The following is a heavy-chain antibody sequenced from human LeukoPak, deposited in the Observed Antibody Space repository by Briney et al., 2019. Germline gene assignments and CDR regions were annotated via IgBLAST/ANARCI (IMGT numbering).Heavy chain of an antibody. D-gene: IGHD2-15*01. J-gene: IGHJ4*02. CDR1: GFTFSSYG. CDR3: AKGFVVVVAATLQPLDY. CDR2: ISYDGSNK. V-gene: IGHV3-30*18. Sequence: GGSLRLSCAASGFTFSSYGMHWVRQAPGKGLEWVAVISYDGSNKYYADSVKGRFTISRDNSKNTLYLQMNSLRAEDTAVYYCAKGFVVVVAATLQPLDYWGQGTLVTVSS.